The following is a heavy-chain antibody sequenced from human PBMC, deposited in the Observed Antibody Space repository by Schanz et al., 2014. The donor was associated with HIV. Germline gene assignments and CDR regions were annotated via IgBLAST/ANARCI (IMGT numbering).Heavy chain of an antibody. Sequence: EVQLVESGGGLVKPGGSLRISCAASGFTFSSYRMNWVRHAPGKGLEWVSSISASGTYNFYGDSVKGRFTISRDNTNNSLYLQMSSLRADDTAVHYCAKGQRGMVRGDIDHWGQGTLVTVSS. CDR2: ISASGTYN. CDR1: GFTFSSYR. CDR3: AKGQRGMVRGDIDH. J-gene: IGHJ4*02. D-gene: IGHD3-10*01. V-gene: IGHV3-21*02.